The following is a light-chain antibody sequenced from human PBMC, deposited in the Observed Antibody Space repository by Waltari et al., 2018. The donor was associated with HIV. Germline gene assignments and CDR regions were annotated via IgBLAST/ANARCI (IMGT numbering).Light chain of an antibody. J-gene: IGLJ3*02. Sequence: QSALTQPASVSGSPGQSITISCTGTSSDVGNYNLVSWYQQHPGKAPKLMIYEGIKRPSGVSNRISGSKSGNTASLTISGLQAEDEADYYCFSYGGSSNCVFGGGTKLTVL. CDR2: EGI. CDR1: SSDVGNYNL. CDR3: FSYGGSSNCV. V-gene: IGLV2-23*01.